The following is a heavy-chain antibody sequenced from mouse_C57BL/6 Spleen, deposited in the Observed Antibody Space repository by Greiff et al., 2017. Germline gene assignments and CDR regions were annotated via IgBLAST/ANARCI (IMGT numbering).Heavy chain of an antibody. CDR1: GFTFSSYG. CDR3: ARHEAY. Sequence: EVQGVESGGDLVKPGGSLKLSCAASGFTFSSYGMSWVRQTPDKRLEWVANISSGGSYTYYPDSVKGRFTISRDNAKTTLYLQMSSLKSEDTSMYYCARHEAYWGQGTLVTVSA. CDR2: ISSGGSYT. J-gene: IGHJ3*01. V-gene: IGHV5-6*01.